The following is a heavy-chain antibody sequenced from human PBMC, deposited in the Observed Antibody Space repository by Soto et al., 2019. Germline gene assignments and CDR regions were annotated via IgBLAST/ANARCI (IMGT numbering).Heavy chain of an antibody. Sequence: GGSLRLSCAASRFTFSSYAMHWVRQAPGKGLEWVAVISYDGSNKYYADSVKGRFTISRDNSKNTLYLQMNSLRAEDTAVYYCAREPSRLVVVFLRGQGTLVTVSS. J-gene: IGHJ4*02. CDR1: RFTFSSYA. CDR2: ISYDGSNK. V-gene: IGHV3-30-3*01. CDR3: AREPSRLVVVFL. D-gene: IGHD2-15*01.